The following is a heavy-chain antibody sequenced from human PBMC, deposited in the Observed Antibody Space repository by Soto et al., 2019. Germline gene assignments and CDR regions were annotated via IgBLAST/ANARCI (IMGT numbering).Heavy chain of an antibody. D-gene: IGHD3-3*01. CDR2: MDPNSGST. CDR1: GYTFTTYD. J-gene: IGHJ6*02. Sequence: ASVKVSCKASGYTFTTYDINWVRQAPGQGLEWLGWMDPNSGSTGYAQNFQGRITMTRNISRNTAHMELSSLQSEDPAVYYCARERKFEFWRKGLDVWGQGTTVTVSS. CDR3: ARERKFEFWRKGLDV. V-gene: IGHV1-8*01.